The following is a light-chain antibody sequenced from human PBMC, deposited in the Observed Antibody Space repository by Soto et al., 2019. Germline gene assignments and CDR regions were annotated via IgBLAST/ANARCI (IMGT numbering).Light chain of an antibody. V-gene: IGKV3-20*01. CDR3: QQYGGSRWT. J-gene: IGKJ1*01. CDR2: GAS. Sequence: EIVLTQSPGTLSLSPGERATLSCRASQSVASIYLAWYQQQPGQAPRLLIYGASTRATGIPDRFSGSGSGTDFTLTISRLEPEDSAVYYCQQYGGSRWTFGQGTKVEIK. CDR1: QSVASIY.